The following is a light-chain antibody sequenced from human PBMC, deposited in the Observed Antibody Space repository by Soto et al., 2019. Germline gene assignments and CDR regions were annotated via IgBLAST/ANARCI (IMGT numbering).Light chain of an antibody. J-gene: IGLJ2*01. CDR2: RNN. CDR1: SSNIGSNY. Sequence: QSVLTQPPSASGTPGQRVTISCSGSSSNIGSNYVYWYQQLPGTAPKLLIYRNNQRPSGVPDRFSGSKSDTSAFLGITGLQTGDEADYYCGTWDSSLRAVVFGGGTKLTVL. CDR3: GTWDSSLRAVV. V-gene: IGLV1-47*01.